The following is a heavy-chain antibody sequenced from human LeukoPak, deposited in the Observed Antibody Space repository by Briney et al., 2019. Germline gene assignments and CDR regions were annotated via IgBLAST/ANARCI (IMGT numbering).Heavy chain of an antibody. CDR1: GYTFTSYY. Sequence: VASVKVSCKASGYTFTSYYVHWVRQAPGQGLEWMGIINPGGGRTSYAQKFQGRVTMTRDTPTNTVYMELSSLRTEDTAVYYCASVHLYGMDVWGQGTTVTVSS. J-gene: IGHJ6*02. CDR3: ASVHLYGMDV. V-gene: IGHV1-46*01. CDR2: INPGGGRT.